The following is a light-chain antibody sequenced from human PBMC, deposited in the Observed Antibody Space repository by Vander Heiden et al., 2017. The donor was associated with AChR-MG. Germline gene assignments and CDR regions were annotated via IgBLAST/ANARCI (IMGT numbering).Light chain of an antibody. Sequence: EIVMTQSPATLSVSPGERATLSCRASQSVSSSLAWYQHKPGQAPRLLIYGASTRASGIPARFSGSGSGTEFTLTISSLQSEDFAVYYCQQDNDWPETFGQGTKVEI. J-gene: IGKJ1*01. CDR2: GAS. CDR3: QQDNDWPET. V-gene: IGKV3-15*01. CDR1: QSVSSS.